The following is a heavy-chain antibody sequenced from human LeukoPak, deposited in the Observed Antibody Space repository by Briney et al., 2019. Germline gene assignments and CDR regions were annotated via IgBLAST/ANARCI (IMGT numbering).Heavy chain of an antibody. J-gene: IGHJ2*01. D-gene: IGHD6-13*01. CDR2: ISGNGDNT. CDR1: GFTFSNYA. CDR3: AKDGYKAAGYFDL. V-gene: IGHV3-43*02. Sequence: HPGESLRLSCAVSGFTFSNYAMHWVRQVPGKGLEWLSLISGNGDNTDYAESVKGRFTVSRDNSRNSLYLQMSGLRVEDTALFYCAKDGYKAAGYFDLWGRGTLVTVSS.